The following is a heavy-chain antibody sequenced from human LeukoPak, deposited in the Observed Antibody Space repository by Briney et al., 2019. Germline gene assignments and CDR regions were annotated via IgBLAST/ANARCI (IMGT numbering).Heavy chain of an antibody. CDR2: INHSGST. V-gene: IGHV4-34*01. CDR3: ARGLNWGSNWFDP. Sequence: SETLSLTCAVYGGSFSGYCWSWIRQPPGKGLEWIGEINHSGSTNYNPSLKSRVTISVDTSKNQFSLKLSSVTAADTAVYYCARGLNWGSNWFDPWGQGTLVTVSS. CDR1: GGSFSGYC. J-gene: IGHJ5*02. D-gene: IGHD7-27*01.